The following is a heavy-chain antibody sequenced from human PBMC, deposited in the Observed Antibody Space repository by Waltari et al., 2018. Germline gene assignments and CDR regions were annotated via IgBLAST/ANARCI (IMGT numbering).Heavy chain of an antibody. V-gene: IGHV4-39*01. Sequence: GWIRQAPGQGLEWIGTMSYSGATYSSPSLNSRVTISRDTSKNQLSLKLASMTAADTAVYYCATYLGASLGTAAFDVWGQGTMVTVSS. CDR3: ATYLGASLGTAAFDV. CDR2: MSYSGAT. J-gene: IGHJ3*01. D-gene: IGHD1-1*01.